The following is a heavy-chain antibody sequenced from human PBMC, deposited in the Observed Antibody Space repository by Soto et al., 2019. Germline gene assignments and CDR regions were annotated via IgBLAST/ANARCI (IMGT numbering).Heavy chain of an antibody. J-gene: IGHJ6*02. CDR2: IDPSDSYT. Sequence: RGESLKISCKGSGYSFTSYWITWVRQMPGKGLEWMGKIDPSDSYTNYSPSFQGHVTISADKSISTAYLQWSSLKASDTAMYYCARPIEKYYYGMDVWGQGTTVTVSS. CDR3: ARPIEKYYYGMDV. CDR1: GYSFTSYW. D-gene: IGHD1-26*01. V-gene: IGHV5-10-1*01.